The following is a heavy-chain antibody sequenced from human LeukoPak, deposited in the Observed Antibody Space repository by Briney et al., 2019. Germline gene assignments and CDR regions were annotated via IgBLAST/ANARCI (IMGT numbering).Heavy chain of an antibody. CDR1: GFTFSSYE. CDR3: ARVGYYNDSSGPGSGY. CDR2: ISSSGSTI. V-gene: IGHV3-48*03. Sequence: PGGSLRLSCAASGFTFSSYEMNWVRQAPGKGLEWVSYISSSGSTIYYADSVKGRFTISRDNAKNSLYLQMNSLRAEDTAVYYCARVGYYNDSSGPGSGYWGQGTLVTVSS. D-gene: IGHD3-22*01. J-gene: IGHJ4*02.